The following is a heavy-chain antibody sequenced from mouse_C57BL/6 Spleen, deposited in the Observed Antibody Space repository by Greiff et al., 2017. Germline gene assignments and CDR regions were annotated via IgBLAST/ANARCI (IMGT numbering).Heavy chain of an antibody. CDR2: IDPNGGGT. CDR3: ARWDRTGSLDY. CDR1: GYTFTSYW. V-gene: IGHV1-72*01. Sequence: VQLQQPGAELVKPGASVKLSCKASGYTFTSYWMHWVKQRPGRGLEWIGRIDPNGGGTKYNEKFKSKATLTIYKPSSTAYMQLSRLTSADSADYSCARWDRTGSLDYWGQGTTLTVSS. J-gene: IGHJ2*01. D-gene: IGHD4-1*01.